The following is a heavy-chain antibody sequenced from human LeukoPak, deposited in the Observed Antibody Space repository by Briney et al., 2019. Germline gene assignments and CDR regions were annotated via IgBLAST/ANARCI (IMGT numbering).Heavy chain of an antibody. J-gene: IGHJ5*02. V-gene: IGHV1-46*01. CDR3: ARDSGYCSSTSCYDNWFDP. Sequence: ASVKVSCKASGYTFTSYYIHWVRLAPGQGLEWMGIINPSGGSTSYAQKFQGRVTMTRDMSTSTVYMELSSLRSEDTAVYYCARDSGYCSSTSCYDNWFDPWGQGTLVTVSS. CDR2: INPSGGST. CDR1: GYTFTSYY. D-gene: IGHD2-2*01.